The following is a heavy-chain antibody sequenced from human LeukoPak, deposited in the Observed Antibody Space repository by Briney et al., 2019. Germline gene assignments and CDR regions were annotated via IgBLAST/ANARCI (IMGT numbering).Heavy chain of an antibody. CDR1: GFTFSSYW. V-gene: IGHV3-23*01. J-gene: IGHJ4*02. CDR2: ISGSGGST. Sequence: GGSLRLSCAASGFTFSSYWMHWVRQAPGKGLEWVSAISGSGGSTYYADSVKGRFTISRDNSKNTLYLQMNSLRAEDTAVYYCAKTPSSGSGSSHLDYWGQGTLVTVSS. D-gene: IGHD3-10*01. CDR3: AKTPSSGSGSSHLDY.